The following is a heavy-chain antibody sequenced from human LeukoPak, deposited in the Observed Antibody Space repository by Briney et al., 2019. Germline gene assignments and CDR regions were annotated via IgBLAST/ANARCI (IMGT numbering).Heavy chain of an antibody. J-gene: IGHJ4*02. CDR3: AKGLDNSWFGELDY. V-gene: IGHV3-30*18. CDR1: GFTFSSYG. Sequence: GGSLRLSCAASGFTFSSYGMHWVRQAPGKGLEWVAVISYDGSNKYYADSVKGRFTISRDNSKNTLYLQMNSLRAEDTAVYYCAKGLDNSWFGELDYWGQGTLVTVSS. CDR2: ISYDGSNK. D-gene: IGHD3-10*01.